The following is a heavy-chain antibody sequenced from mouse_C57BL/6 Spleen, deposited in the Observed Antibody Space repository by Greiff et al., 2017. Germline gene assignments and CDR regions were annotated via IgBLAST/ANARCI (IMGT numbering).Heavy chain of an antibody. D-gene: IGHD1-1*01. CDR2: IYPRSGNT. V-gene: IGHV1-81*01. CDR1: GYTFTSYG. CDR3: ARSGRYGSSYGYAMDY. Sequence: VHLVESGAELARPGASVKLSCKASGYTFTSYGISWVKQRTGQGLEWIGEIYPRSGNTYYNEKFKGKATLTADKSSSTAYMELRSLTSEASAVYFCARSGRYGSSYGYAMDYWGQGTSVTVSS. J-gene: IGHJ4*01.